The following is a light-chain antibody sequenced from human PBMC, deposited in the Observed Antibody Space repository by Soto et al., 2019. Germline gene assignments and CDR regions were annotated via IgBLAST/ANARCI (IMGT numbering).Light chain of an antibody. J-gene: IGKJ1*01. CDR1: QSVSSN. CDR3: QHYNNWPRT. CDR2: GAS. V-gene: IGKV3-15*01. Sequence: EIVMTQSPATLSVSPGERATLSSRASQSVSSNLAWYQQKPAQAPRLLIYGASTRATGIPARFSGSRSGTEFTLTISSLQSEDFAVYYCQHYNNWPRTFGQGTKVEIK.